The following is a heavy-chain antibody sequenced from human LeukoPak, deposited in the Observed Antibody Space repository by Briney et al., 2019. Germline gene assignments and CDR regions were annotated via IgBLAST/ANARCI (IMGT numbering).Heavy chain of an antibody. Sequence: SETLSLTCTVSGGSLAGNYWSWIRQSPEKGLEWIGFVYSGTNNYNPSLRGRVTISEVTSKNQFSLKLSSVTAADTAVYYCVKGGQWDLLLAGGHGTLVAVSA. J-gene: IGHJ4*01. CDR3: VKGGQWDLLLA. CDR2: VYSGTN. V-gene: IGHV4-4*09. D-gene: IGHD1-26*01. CDR1: GGSLAGNY.